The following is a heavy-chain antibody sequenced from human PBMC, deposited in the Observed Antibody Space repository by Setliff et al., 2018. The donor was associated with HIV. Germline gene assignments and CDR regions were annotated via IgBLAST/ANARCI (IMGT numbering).Heavy chain of an antibody. Sequence: KPSENLSLTCAVSGDSISSHYWSWIRQPPGKGLEWIGYIYYSGSTSYNPSLKSRVTISADTSKNHFSLKLNSVSAADTAVYYCARVRLTATRTRGAFDIWGHGTMVTVSS. J-gene: IGHJ3*02. CDR1: GDSISSHY. D-gene: IGHD3-10*01. CDR3: ARVRLTATRTRGAFDI. CDR2: IYYSGST. V-gene: IGHV4-59*11.